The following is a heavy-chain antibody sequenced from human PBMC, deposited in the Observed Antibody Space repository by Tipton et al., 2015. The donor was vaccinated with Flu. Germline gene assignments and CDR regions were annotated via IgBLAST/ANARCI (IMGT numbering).Heavy chain of an antibody. CDR1: GYTFAAFY. J-gene: IGHJ5*02. CDR2: INPNSGFT. Sequence: QLVQSGAEVKRPGASVKVSCRASGYTFAAFYIHWVRQAPGQGLEWLGWINPNSGFTYYVQKFQGRVTMSRDTSITTAYLELNNLRSADTAVYYCAREAWARPDRDLWGQGTLVTVSS. CDR3: AREAWARPDRDL. D-gene: IGHD1-14*01. V-gene: IGHV1-2*02.